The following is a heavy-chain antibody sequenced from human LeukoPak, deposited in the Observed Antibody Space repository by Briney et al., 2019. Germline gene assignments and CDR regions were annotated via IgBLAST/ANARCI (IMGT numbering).Heavy chain of an antibody. D-gene: IGHD3-3*02. Sequence: SETLSLTCAVSGGSISNYYWNWIRQSPGKGLEWIGYILSSGSTHHNPSLTSRISLSVDTSKNQFSLKLSSVTAADTAVYYCARRVISEFSIDKGNWLDPWGQGTLVTVSS. CDR2: ILSSGST. CDR1: GGSISNYY. CDR3: ARRVISEFSIDKGNWLDP. V-gene: IGHV4-4*09. J-gene: IGHJ5*02.